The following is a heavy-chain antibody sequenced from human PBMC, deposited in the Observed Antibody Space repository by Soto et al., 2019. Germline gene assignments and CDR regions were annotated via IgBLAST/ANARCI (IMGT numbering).Heavy chain of an antibody. CDR1: GYSFSYYG. D-gene: IGHD4-17*01. V-gene: IGHV1-46*01. CDR2: SNPSDGNT. J-gene: IGHJ4*02. CDR3: ARGGDYGGKRFDY. Sequence: ASVKVSCKAFGYSFSYYGINWVRQAPGQGLEWMGVSNPSDGNTAYAQRFQGRVTVARDTSTSTVYMELSSLRSEDTAVYYCARGGDYGGKRFDYWGQGALVTVS.